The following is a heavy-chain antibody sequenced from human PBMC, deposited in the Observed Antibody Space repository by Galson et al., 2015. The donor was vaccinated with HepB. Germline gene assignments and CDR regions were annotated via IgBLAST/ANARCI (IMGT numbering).Heavy chain of an antibody. CDR2: IYYSGST. CDR1: GGSISSYY. Sequence: ETLSLTCTVSGGSISSYYWSWIRQPPGKGLEWIGYIYYSGSTNYNPSLKSRVTISVDTSKNQFSLKLSSVTAADTAVYYCARLNYYYGSGIIGMDVWGQGTTVTVSS. CDR3: ARLNYYYGSGIIGMDV. D-gene: IGHD3-10*01. V-gene: IGHV4-59*01. J-gene: IGHJ6*02.